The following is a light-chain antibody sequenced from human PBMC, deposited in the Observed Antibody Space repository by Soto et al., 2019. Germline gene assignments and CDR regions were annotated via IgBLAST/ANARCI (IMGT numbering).Light chain of an antibody. CDR2: EVS. Sequence: QSALTQPPSASGSPGQLVTISCTGTSSDVGGYNYVSWYQQHPGKAPKLMIYEVSKRPSGVPDRFSGSKSGNTASLTVSGLQAEDEADYYCSSYAGSNKYVVFGGGTKVTVL. J-gene: IGLJ2*01. CDR3: SSYAGSNKYVV. V-gene: IGLV2-8*01. CDR1: SSDVGGYNY.